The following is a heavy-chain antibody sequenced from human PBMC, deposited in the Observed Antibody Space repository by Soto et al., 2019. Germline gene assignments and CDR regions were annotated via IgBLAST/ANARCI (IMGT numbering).Heavy chain of an antibody. V-gene: IGHV4-4*02. CDR2: IYHSGST. Sequence: SETLSLTCAVSGGSISSSNWWSWVRQPPGKGLEWIGEIYHSGSTNYNPSLKSRVTISVDKSKNQFSLKLSSVTAADTAVYYCARGGFAKLWPHFDYWGQGTLVTVSS. CDR3: ARGGFAKLWPHFDY. J-gene: IGHJ4*02. CDR1: GGSISSSNW. D-gene: IGHD5-18*01.